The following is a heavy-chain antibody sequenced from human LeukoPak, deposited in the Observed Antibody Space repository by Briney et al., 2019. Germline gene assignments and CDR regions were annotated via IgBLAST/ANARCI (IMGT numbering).Heavy chain of an antibody. CDR3: ARGSEMATMASFDY. J-gene: IGHJ4*02. CDR2: IYYSGST. Sequence: PSETLSLTCTVSGYSINSGYYWSWIRQPPGKRLEWIGSIYYSGSTYSNPTLKSRVTISVDTSKNQFSLKLSSVTAADTAVYYCARGSEMATMASFDYWGQGTLVTVSS. D-gene: IGHD5-24*01. CDR1: GYSINSGYY. V-gene: IGHV4-38-2*02.